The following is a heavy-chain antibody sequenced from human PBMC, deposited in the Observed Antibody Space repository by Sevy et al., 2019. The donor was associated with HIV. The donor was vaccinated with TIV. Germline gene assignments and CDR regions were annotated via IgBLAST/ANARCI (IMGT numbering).Heavy chain of an antibody. CDR1: GFPFSNYE. D-gene: IGHD6-13*01. V-gene: IGHV3-48*03. Sequence: GGSLRLSCAASGFPFSNYEMNWVRQAPGKGLEWVAFISTSVSRVFYADSVKGRFTISRDNARNSLYLQMDNLRVEDTALYYSATAIPLAAVGYWGQGTLVSASS. CDR3: ATAIPLAAVGY. J-gene: IGHJ4*02. CDR2: ISTSVSRV.